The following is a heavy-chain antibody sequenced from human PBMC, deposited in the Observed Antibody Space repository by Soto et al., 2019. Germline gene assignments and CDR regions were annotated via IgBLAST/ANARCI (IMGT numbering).Heavy chain of an antibody. J-gene: IGHJ4*02. CDR2: IDWGDDK. CDR1: GFSLTTSGMC. V-gene: IGHV2-70*01. Sequence: ASGPTLVNPTQTLTLTCTFSGFSLTTSGMCVTWIRQPPGKALEWLALIDWGDDKYYNTSLMTRLTLSKDTSKNQVVLTMNNMDPVDTGTYYSARMLKGGTFDWNQIDYWAQGTLVTVSS. D-gene: IGHD3-9*01. CDR3: ARMLKGGTFDWNQIDY.